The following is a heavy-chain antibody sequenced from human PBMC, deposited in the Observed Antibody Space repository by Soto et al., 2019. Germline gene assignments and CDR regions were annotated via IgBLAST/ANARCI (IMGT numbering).Heavy chain of an antibody. CDR2: ISYDGSNK. V-gene: IGHV3-30*18. Sequence: ESGGGVVQPGRSLRLSCAASGFTFSSYGMHWVRQAPGKGLEWVAVISYDGSNKYYADSVKGRFTISRDNSKNTLYLQMNSLRAEDTAVYYCAKDYAWQQLVGWFDPWGQGTLVTVSS. D-gene: IGHD6-13*01. CDR1: GFTFSSYG. CDR3: AKDYAWQQLVGWFDP. J-gene: IGHJ5*02.